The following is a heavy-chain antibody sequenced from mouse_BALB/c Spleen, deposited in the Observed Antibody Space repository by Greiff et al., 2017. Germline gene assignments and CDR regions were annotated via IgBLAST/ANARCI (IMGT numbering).Heavy chain of an antibody. Sequence: EVMLVESGGGLVQPGGSMKLSCVASGFTFSNYWMNWVRQSPEKGLEWVAEIRLKSNNYATHYAESVKGRFTISRDDSKSSVYLQMNNLRAEDTGIYYCTRNYYGREAFAYWGQGTLVTVSA. V-gene: IGHV6-6*02. CDR3: TRNYYGREAFAY. CDR1: GFTFSNYW. CDR2: IRLKSNNYAT. J-gene: IGHJ3*01. D-gene: IGHD1-1*01.